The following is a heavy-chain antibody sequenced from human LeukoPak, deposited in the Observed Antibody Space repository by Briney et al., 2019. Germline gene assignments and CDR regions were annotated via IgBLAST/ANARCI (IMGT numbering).Heavy chain of an antibody. Sequence: ASVKVSCKASGYTFTSYYMHWVRQAPGQGLEWMGIINPSGGSTSYAQKFQGRVTMTGDTSTSTVYMELSSLRSEDTAVYYCARDRVAAAGTGDYYYGMDVWGQGTTVTVSS. J-gene: IGHJ6*02. D-gene: IGHD6-13*01. CDR2: INPSGGST. V-gene: IGHV1-46*01. CDR1: GYTFTSYY. CDR3: ARDRVAAAGTGDYYYGMDV.